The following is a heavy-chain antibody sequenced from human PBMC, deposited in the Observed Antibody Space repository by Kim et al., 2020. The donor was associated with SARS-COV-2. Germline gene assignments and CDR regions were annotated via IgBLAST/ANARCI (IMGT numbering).Heavy chain of an antibody. CDR3: AKDGARYNWNLKAYYYYGMDV. V-gene: IGHV3-23*01. J-gene: IGHJ6*02. CDR1: GFTFSSYA. CDR2: ISGSGGST. D-gene: IGHD1-7*01. Sequence: GGSLRLSCAASGFTFSSYAMSWVRQAPGKGLEWVSAISGSGGSTYYADSVKGRFTISRDNSKNTLYLQMNSLRAEDTAVYYCAKDGARYNWNLKAYYYYGMDVWGQGTTVTVSS.